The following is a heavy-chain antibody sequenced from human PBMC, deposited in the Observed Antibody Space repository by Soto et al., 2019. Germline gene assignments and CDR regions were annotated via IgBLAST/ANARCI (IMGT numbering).Heavy chain of an antibody. CDR3: ASVDIAARGPTRRYYYYYYGMDG. J-gene: IGHJ6*02. V-gene: IGHV1-69*13. D-gene: IGHD6-6*01. Sequence: GASVKVSCKASGGTFSSYAISWVRQAPGQGLEWMGGIIPIFGTANYAQKFQGRVTITADESTSTAYMELSSLRSEDTAVYYCASVDIAARGPTRRYYYYYYGMDGWGQGNTVTVSS. CDR2: IIPIFGTA. CDR1: GGTFSSYA.